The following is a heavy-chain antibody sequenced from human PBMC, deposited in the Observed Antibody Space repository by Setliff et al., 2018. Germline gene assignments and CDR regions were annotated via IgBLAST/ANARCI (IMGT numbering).Heavy chain of an antibody. CDR3: AQEGAGYSSSSDRFDP. CDR1: GFTFSSYA. J-gene: IGHJ5*02. CDR2: ISRSGGST. D-gene: IGHD6-6*01. V-gene: IGHV3-23*01. Sequence: GGSLRLSCAASGFTFSSYAMSWVRQAPGKGLEWVSAISRSGGSTCYADSVKGRFTISRDNSKNTLYLQMNSLRAEDTAVYYCAQEGAGYSSSSDRFDPWGQGTLVTVSS.